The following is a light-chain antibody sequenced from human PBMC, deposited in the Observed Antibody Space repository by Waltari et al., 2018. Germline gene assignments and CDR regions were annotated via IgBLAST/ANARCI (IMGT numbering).Light chain of an antibody. Sequence: EIVLTQSPATLSLSQGESATLSCRTSQSVTRALAWYQQKPGQAPRLLIYGASNRATGIPDRFSGSGSGTDFSLTTLSLEPEDFAVYYCQHYLRLPVTFGQGTKVEVK. V-gene: IGKV3-20*01. CDR1: QSVTRA. J-gene: IGKJ1*01. CDR2: GAS. CDR3: QHYLRLPVT.